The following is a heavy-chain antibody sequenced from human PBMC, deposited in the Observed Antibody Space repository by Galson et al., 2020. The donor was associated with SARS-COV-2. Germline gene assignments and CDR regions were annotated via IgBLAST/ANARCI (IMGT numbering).Heavy chain of an antibody. Sequence: GGSLRLSCVASGFTFSTYAMHWVRQAPGTGLEWVAVMSYDGSIQYYSDSVKGRFTISRDNSKNTLYLQMNSLRFEDTGRYYCAINRALDYWGPGSLVTVSS. J-gene: IGHJ4*02. CDR1: GFTFSTYA. CDR2: MSYDGSIQ. V-gene: IGHV3-30*03. CDR3: AINRALDY.